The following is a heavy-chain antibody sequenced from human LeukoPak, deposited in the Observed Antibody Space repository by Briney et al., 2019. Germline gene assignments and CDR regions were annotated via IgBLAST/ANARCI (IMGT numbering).Heavy chain of an antibody. CDR3: AKNMGYGDYWYFDL. CDR2: INPNSGGT. Sequence: ASVKVSCKASGYTFIDYYIHWVRQAPGEGLEWMGWINPNSGGTNYAQKFQGRVTMTRDTSISTAYMELSRLNSDDTALYYCAKNMGYGDYWYFDLWGRGTLVTVSS. CDR1: GYTFIDYY. V-gene: IGHV1-2*02. J-gene: IGHJ2*01. D-gene: IGHD4-17*01.